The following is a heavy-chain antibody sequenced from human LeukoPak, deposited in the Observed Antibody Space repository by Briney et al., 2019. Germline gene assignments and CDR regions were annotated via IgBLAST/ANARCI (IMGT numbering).Heavy chain of an antibody. CDR3: ARVGYSSSWVNDAFDI. J-gene: IGHJ3*02. Sequence: ASVKVSCKASGYTFTSYDINWVRQATGQGLAWMGWMNPNSGNTGYAQKFQGRVTMTRNTSISTAYMELSSLRSEDTAVYYCARVGYSSSWVNDAFDIWGQGTMVTVSS. CDR1: GYTFTSYD. CDR2: MNPNSGNT. V-gene: IGHV1-8*01. D-gene: IGHD6-13*01.